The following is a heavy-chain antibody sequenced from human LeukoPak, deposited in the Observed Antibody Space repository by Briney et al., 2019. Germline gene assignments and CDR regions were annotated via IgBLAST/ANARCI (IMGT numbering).Heavy chain of an antibody. CDR2: IYHSGST. V-gene: IGHV4-30-2*01. CDR1: GGSISSGGYY. D-gene: IGHD6-13*01. J-gene: IGHJ4*02. Sequence: PSETLSLTCTVSGGSISSGGYYWSWIRQPPGKGLEWIGYIYHSGSTYYNPSLKSRVTISVDRSKNQFSLKLSSVTAADTAVYYRASGNIAAAGLFDYWGQGTLVTVSS. CDR3: ASGNIAAAGLFDY.